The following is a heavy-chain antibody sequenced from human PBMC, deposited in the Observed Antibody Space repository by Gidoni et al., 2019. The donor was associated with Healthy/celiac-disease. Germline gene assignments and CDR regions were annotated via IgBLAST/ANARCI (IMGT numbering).Heavy chain of an antibody. CDR2: INPNSGGT. CDR3: ARAPYPDCSSSWTDYIDY. D-gene: IGHD6-13*01. V-gene: IGHV1-2*02. J-gene: IGHJ4*02. CDR1: GYTFTGSY. Sequence: QVQLVQSGAEVKKPGASVKVSCKASGYTFTGSYPHWLRQAPGQGLEWMGWINPNSGGTNYAQKFQGRITMTRDTSISTAYMELSRLRSDDTAVYYCARAPYPDCSSSWTDYIDYWGQGTLVTVSS.